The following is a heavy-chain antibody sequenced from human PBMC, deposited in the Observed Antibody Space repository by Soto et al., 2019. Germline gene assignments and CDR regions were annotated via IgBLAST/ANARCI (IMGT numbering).Heavy chain of an antibody. D-gene: IGHD2-2*01. Sequence: QVQLVESGGDVVQPGRSLRLSCATSGFRFSDHAMHWVRQAPGKGLEWVAYIWYDGSNKYYPDSVKGRFSISRDNSKKRLYLEMNSLRAEDTAVYYCARDGTRGYGMDVWGQGTTVIVAS. CDR3: ARDGTRGYGMDV. J-gene: IGHJ6*02. V-gene: IGHV3-33*01. CDR1: GFRFSDHA. CDR2: IWYDGSNK.